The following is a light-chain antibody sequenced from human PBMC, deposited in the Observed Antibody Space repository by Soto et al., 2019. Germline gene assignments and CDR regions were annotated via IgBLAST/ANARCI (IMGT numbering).Light chain of an antibody. CDR2: GAS. V-gene: IGKV3-20*01. Sequence: EIVLTQSPGTLSLSPGGRATLSCRASQSVSSYLAWYQQKPGQAPRLLIYGASSRATGIPDRFSASGSGTDFTLTISRLEPEDFAVYYCQQYGSSSRTFGQGTKVEIK. CDR1: QSVSSY. J-gene: IGKJ1*01. CDR3: QQYGSSSRT.